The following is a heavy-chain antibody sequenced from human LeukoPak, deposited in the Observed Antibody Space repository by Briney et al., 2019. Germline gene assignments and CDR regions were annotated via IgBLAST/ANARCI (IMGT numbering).Heavy chain of an antibody. J-gene: IGHJ3*02. CDR2: ISPGDSDT. CDR3: ATQTYYYDSSGYLNAFDI. Sequence: GASLKISCKASGYSFTSYWIGWVRQMPGKGMAWMGIISPGDSDTRYSPSFQGQVTISADKSISTAYLQWSSLKASDTAMYYCATQTYYYDSSGYLNAFDIWGQGTMVTVSS. CDR1: GYSFTSYW. V-gene: IGHV5-51*01. D-gene: IGHD3-22*01.